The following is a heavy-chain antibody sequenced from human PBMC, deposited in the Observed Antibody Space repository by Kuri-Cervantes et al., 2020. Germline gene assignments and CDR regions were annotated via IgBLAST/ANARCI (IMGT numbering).Heavy chain of an antibody. CDR2: IIPILGIA. CDR3: AREPSEVVAATEGETDAFDI. D-gene: IGHD2-15*01. Sequence: SVKVSCKASGGTFSSYTISWVRQAPGQGLEWMGRIIPILGIANYAQKFQGRVTITADKSTSTAYMELSSLRSEDTAVYYCAREPSEVVAATEGETDAFDIWGQGPMVTVSS. V-gene: IGHV1-69*02. J-gene: IGHJ3*02. CDR1: GGTFSSYT.